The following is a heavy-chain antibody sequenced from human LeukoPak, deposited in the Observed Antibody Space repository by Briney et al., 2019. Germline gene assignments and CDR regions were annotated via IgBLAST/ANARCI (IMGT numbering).Heavy chain of an antibody. CDR1: GYTFTSYG. V-gene: IGHV1-18*01. D-gene: IGHD6-13*01. CDR2: ISAYNGNT. Sequence: GASVKVSCKASGYTFTSYGISWVRQAPGQGLEWMGWISAYNGNTNYAQKLQGRVTMTTDTSTSTAYMELRSLRSDDTAVYYCARAGRPYSSSWYDYYYYMDVWGKGTTVTVSS. CDR3: ARAGRPYSSSWYDYYYYMDV. J-gene: IGHJ6*03.